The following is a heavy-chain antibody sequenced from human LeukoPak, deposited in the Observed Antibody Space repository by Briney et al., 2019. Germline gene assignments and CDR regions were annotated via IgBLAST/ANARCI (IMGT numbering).Heavy chain of an antibody. D-gene: IGHD3-22*01. Sequence: GESLKISCKGSGYSFTSYWIGWVRQMPGKGLEWMGIIYPGDSDTRYSPSFQGQVTISADKSISTAYLQWSSLKASDTAMYYCARQAYYYDSSGLGEAFDIWGQGTTVTVSS. V-gene: IGHV5-51*01. J-gene: IGHJ3*02. CDR3: ARQAYYYDSSGLGEAFDI. CDR2: IYPGDSDT. CDR1: GYSFTSYW.